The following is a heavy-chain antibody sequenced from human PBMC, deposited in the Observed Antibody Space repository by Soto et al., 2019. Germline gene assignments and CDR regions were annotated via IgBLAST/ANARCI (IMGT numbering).Heavy chain of an antibody. D-gene: IGHD7-27*01. CDR3: HTSLLTPFDY. J-gene: IGHJ4*02. V-gene: IGHV3-48*01. CDR2: ISSSSSAI. Sequence: PGGSLRLSCAASGCTFSSYSMNWVRQAPGKGLEWVSYISSSSSAIYYADSVKGRFTISRDNAKNTLYLQMNSLRAEDTAVYYCHTSLLTPFDYRGQGTLVTVPS. CDR1: GCTFSSYS.